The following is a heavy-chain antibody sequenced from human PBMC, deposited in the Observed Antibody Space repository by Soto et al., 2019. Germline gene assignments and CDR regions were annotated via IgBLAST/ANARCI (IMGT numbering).Heavy chain of an antibody. Sequence: SETLSLTCTVSGGSISSYYWSWIRQPPGKGLEWIGYIYYSGSTNYNPSLQSRVTISVDTSKNQFSLKLSSVTAADTAVYYCAGQDFWSGYLNYWGQGTLVTVSS. CDR3: AGQDFWSGYLNY. D-gene: IGHD3-3*01. CDR2: IYYSGST. V-gene: IGHV4-59*01. CDR1: GGSISSYY. J-gene: IGHJ4*02.